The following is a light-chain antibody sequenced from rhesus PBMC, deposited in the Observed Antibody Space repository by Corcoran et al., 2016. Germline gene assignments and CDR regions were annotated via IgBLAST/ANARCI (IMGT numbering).Light chain of an antibody. V-gene: IGKV3-31*02. CDR3: QETSNLWT. CDR2: GAS. J-gene: IGKJ1*01. Sequence: EIVMTQSPATLSLSPGETATISCRTSQSVSSYLAWYHQKPGQAPRLRIYGASSRATGIPDRFRGSGSGTDFTLTISSLEPEDFAVYYCQETSNLWTFGQGTKVEIK. CDR1: QSVSSY.